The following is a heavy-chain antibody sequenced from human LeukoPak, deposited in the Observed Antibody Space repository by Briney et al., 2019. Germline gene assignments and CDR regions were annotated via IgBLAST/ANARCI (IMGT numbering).Heavy chain of an antibody. J-gene: IGHJ6*03. Sequence: ASVKVSCKASGYTFTGYYIHWVRQAPGQGLEWMGWINPNSGDTNYAQKFQGAVTITRDTSSSTAYMELSSLRSEDTAVYYCARTGRIDLYGSGSSWYYMDVWGKGTTVTVSS. CDR1: GYTFTGYY. D-gene: IGHD3-10*01. V-gene: IGHV1-2*02. CDR2: INPNSGDT. CDR3: ARTGRIDLYGSGSSWYYMDV.